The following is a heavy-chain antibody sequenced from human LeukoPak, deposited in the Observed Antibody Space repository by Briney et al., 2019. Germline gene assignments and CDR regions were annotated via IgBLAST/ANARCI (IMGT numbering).Heavy chain of an antibody. CDR3: ARRGSGWWSLRDNHYYFDY. J-gene: IGHJ4*02. CDR1: GDSISSYY. D-gene: IGHD6-19*01. CDR2: ISYSGTT. Sequence: SETLSLTCTVSGDSISSYYWTWIRQPPGKGLEWIGYISYSGTTNYNPSLKSRVTISVDTSKNQFSLKLSSVTAADTAVYYCARRGSGWWSLRDNHYYFDYWGQGTLVTVSS. V-gene: IGHV4-59*08.